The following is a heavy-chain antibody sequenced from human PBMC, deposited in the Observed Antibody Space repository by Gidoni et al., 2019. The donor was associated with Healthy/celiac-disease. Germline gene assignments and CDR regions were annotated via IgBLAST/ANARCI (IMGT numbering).Heavy chain of an antibody. Sequence: EVQLVESGGGLVHPGRSLILSCAASGFTFYDYALHWVRNAPGKCLEWVSGISWNSGSIGYADSVKGRFTISRDNAKNSLYLQMNSLRAEDTALYYCAKASYNWFDPWGQGTLVTVSS. V-gene: IGHV3-9*01. D-gene: IGHD1-26*01. CDR2: ISWNSGSI. J-gene: IGHJ5*02. CDR3: AKASYNWFDP. CDR1: GFTFYDYA.